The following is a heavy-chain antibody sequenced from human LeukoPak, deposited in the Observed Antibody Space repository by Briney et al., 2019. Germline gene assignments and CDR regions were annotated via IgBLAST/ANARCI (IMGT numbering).Heavy chain of an antibody. CDR1: GFTFSGYT. D-gene: IGHD2-15*01. V-gene: IGHV3-33*01. CDR2: IWYDGSNK. CDR3: ARDHLDGSGYLDY. Sequence: GGSLRLSCAASGFTFSGYTMHWVRQAPGKGLEWVAVIWYDGSNKYHADSVKGRFTISRDNSKNTLYLQMNSLRAEDTAVYYCARDHLDGSGYLDYWGQGTLVTVSS. J-gene: IGHJ4*02.